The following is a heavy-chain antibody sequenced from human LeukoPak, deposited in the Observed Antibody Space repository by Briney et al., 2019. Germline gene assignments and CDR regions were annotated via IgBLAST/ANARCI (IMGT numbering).Heavy chain of an antibody. CDR3: ARAGATVTLDY. J-gene: IGHJ4*02. CDR2: IYYSGST. Sequence: SETLSLTCTVSGGSISSYYWSWIRQPPGKGLEWIGYIYYSGSTNYNPSLKSRVTISVDTSKNQFSLKLSSVTAADTAVYYCARAGATVTLDYWGQGTLVTVSS. V-gene: IGHV4-59*01. D-gene: IGHD4-17*01. CDR1: GGSISSYY.